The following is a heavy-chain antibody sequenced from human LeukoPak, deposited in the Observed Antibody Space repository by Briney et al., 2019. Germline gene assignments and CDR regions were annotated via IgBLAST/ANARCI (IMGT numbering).Heavy chain of an antibody. CDR3: AKVIGLVDPFDY. Sequence: GGSLRLSCAASGFTFSSYAMSWVRQAPGKGLEWVSSISNSGDNTYYADSVKGRFTVSRDNSKNTLYLQVNSLRADDTAVYYCAKVIGLVDPFDYWGQGTLVTVSS. V-gene: IGHV3-23*01. CDR2: ISNSGDNT. D-gene: IGHD2-15*01. CDR1: GFTFSSYA. J-gene: IGHJ4*02.